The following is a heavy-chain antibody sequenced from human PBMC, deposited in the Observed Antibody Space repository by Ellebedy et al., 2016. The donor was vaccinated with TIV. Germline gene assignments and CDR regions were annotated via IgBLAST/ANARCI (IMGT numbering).Heavy chain of an antibody. V-gene: IGHV3-48*02. CDR3: AKKPPGEVTAAPES. Sequence: GESLKISXAASGFTFSSYSMNWVRQAPGKGLEWVSYISSSSSTIYYADSVKGRFTISSDNANNSLYLQMNSLTNEYTAVYFCAKKPPGEVTAAPESWGQGTLVTVSS. D-gene: IGHD3-16*01. CDR2: ISSSSSTI. J-gene: IGHJ5*02. CDR1: GFTFSSYS.